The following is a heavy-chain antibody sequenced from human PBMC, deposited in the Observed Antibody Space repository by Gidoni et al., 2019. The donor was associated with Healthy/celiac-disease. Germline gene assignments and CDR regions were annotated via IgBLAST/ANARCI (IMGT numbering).Heavy chain of an antibody. V-gene: IGHV4-34*01. D-gene: IGHD4-17*01. CDR3: ASRPRDRLRPYYYYGMDV. CDR1: GGSFSGYY. CDR2: IHHSGST. J-gene: IGHJ6*02. Sequence: QVQLQQWGAGLLKPSETLSLTCAVYGGSFSGYYWSWIRQPPGKGLEWIGEIHHSGSTNYNPSLKSRVTISVDTSKNQLSLKLSSVTAADTAVYYCASRPRDRLRPYYYYGMDVWGQGTTVTVSS.